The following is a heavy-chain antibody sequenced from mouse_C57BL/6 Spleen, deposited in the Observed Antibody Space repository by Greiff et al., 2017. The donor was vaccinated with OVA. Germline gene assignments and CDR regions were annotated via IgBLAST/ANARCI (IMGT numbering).Heavy chain of an antibody. CDR3: AKQSDSSGSGFAY. CDR2: IWGGGST. V-gene: IGHV2-9*01. J-gene: IGHJ3*01. CDR1: GFSLTSSG. Sequence: VKLMESGPGLVAPSQSLSITCTVSGFSLTSSGVDWVRQPPGKGLEWLGVIWGGGSTNYNSALMSRLSISKDNSKSQVFLKMNSLQTDDTAMYYGAKQSDSSGSGFAYWGKGTLVTVSA. D-gene: IGHD3-2*02.